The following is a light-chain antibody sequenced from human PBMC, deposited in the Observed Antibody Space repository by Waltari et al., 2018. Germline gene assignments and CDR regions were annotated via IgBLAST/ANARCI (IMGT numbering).Light chain of an antibody. CDR1: SGHSSNI. J-gene: IGLJ3*02. CDR3: QTGGHGTWV. CDR2: VNSDGSN. Sequence: QLVLTQSPSASASLGASVKLTCTLSSGHSSNIIAWHQQQPEKGPRYLMNVNSDGSNSKGDEIPDRFSGSRSGAGRYLTSSSLQSEDEADYYCQTGGHGTWVFGGGTKLTVL. V-gene: IGLV4-69*01.